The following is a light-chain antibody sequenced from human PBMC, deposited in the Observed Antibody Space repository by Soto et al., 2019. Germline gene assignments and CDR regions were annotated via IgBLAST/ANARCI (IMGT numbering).Light chain of an antibody. V-gene: IGLV2-11*01. CDR1: SSDVGGYNY. CDR2: DVN. J-gene: IGLJ1*01. CDR3: CSYAGRYTYV. Sequence: QSALTQPRSVSGSPGQSVAISCTGTSSDVGGYNYVSWYQQHPGKAPKVMIFDVNKRPSGVPDRFSGSKSGNTASLTISGLQAEEEADYYCCSYAGRYTYVFGTGTKLTV.